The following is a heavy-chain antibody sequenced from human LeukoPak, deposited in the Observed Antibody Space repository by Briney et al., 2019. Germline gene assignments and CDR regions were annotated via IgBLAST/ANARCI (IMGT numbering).Heavy chain of an antibody. CDR2: ITTSSQV. J-gene: IGHJ4*02. D-gene: IGHD3-3*01. CDR3: ASIWSGSLDY. V-gene: IGHV3-21*01. CDR1: GLTFSRYS. Sequence: PGGSLRLSCAASGLTFSRYSMNWVPQAPGKGLEWVSYITTSSQVYYADSVKGRFSISRDNAKNSLYLQMDSLRAEDTAVYYCASIWSGSLDYWGQGTLVTVSS.